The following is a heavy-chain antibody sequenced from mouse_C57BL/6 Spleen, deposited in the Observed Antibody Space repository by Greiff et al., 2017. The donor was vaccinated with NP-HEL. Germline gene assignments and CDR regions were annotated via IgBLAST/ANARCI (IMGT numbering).Heavy chain of an antibody. CDR2: IYPGDGDT. J-gene: IGHJ2*01. CDR1: GYAFSSSW. D-gene: IGHD1-1*01. V-gene: IGHV1-82*01. CDR3: AKYASSYFDY. Sequence: VQLVESGPELVKPGASVKISCEASGYAFSSSWMNWVKQRPGKGLEWIGRIYPGDGDTNYNGKFKGKATLTADKSSSTAYMQLSSLTSEDSAVYLCAKYASSYFDYWGKGTTLTVSS.